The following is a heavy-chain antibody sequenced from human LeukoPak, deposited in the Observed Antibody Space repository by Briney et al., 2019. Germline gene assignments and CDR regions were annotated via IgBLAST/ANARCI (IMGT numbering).Heavy chain of an antibody. J-gene: IGHJ4*02. CDR3: AREVNWRFDY. V-gene: IGHV3-64*01. D-gene: IGHD1-1*01. CDR1: GFTSSSYT. Sequence: GGSLRLSCAASGFTSSSYTMYWVRQAPGKGLEYVSAISSNGGSTYYANSVKGRFTISRDNSKNTLYLQMGSLRGEDMAVYYCAREVNWRFDYWGQGTLVTVSS. CDR2: ISSNGGST.